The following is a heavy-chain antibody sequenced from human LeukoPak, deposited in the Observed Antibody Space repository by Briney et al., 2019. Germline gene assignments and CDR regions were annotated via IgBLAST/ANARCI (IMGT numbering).Heavy chain of an antibody. CDR2: ISTAGDT. J-gene: IGHJ6*03. Sequence: GGSLRLSCAASGFTFSSYDMHWVRQATGKGLEWVSTISTAGDTYYPGSVKGRFTISRENAKNSLFLQMNSLRAEDTAVYYCARVLRYCSGGNCYSGGLGYMDVWGKGTTVTISS. V-gene: IGHV3-13*01. CDR1: GFTFSSYD. D-gene: IGHD2-15*01. CDR3: ARVLRYCSGGNCYSGGLGYMDV.